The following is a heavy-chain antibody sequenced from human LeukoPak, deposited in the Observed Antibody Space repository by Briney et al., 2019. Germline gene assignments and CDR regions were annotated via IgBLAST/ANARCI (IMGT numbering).Heavy chain of an antibody. J-gene: IGHJ3*02. CDR2: TRNKVNGYTT. CDR3: VRTSRTSWYPYDAFDI. CDR1: GFTFSDHY. Sequence: GGSLRLSCAASGFTFSDHYMAWVRQAPGKGLEWVGRTRNKVNGYTTEYAASVKGRFSISRDDSENSLYLQMSSLKTEDTAVYYCVRTSRTSWYPYDAFDIWGQGTMVTVSS. D-gene: IGHD6-13*01. V-gene: IGHV3-72*01.